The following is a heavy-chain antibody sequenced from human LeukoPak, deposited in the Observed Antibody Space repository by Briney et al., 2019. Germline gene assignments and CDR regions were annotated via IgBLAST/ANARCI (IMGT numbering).Heavy chain of an antibody. J-gene: IGHJ3*02. CDR2: IFISGSI. D-gene: IGHD3-16*01. CDR3: AREVGGSAFDI. Sequence: GGSLRLSCAASGFSVSNNYMSWVRQAPGKGLEWVSVIFISGSIGYADSVKGRFTISRHNSKNTLYLQMNSLRAEDTAVYYCAREVGGSAFDIWGQGTMVTVSS. CDR1: GFSVSNNY. V-gene: IGHV3-53*04.